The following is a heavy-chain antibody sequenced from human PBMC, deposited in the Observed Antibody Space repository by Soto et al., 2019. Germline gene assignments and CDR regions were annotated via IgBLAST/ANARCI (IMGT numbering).Heavy chain of an antibody. CDR3: TLSYGDSYYYYYGMDV. CDR1: GFSFSRYR. V-gene: IGHV5-51*01. D-gene: IGHD4-17*01. J-gene: IGHJ6*02. CDR2: IHPGDSDT. Sequence: GEPLKISCVGAGFSFSRYRVGWVRQVPGKGLEWMGVIHPGDSDTIYSPSFQGQVTISADKSISTAYLQWSSLKASDTAMYYCTLSYGDSYYYYYGMDVWGQGTTVTVSS.